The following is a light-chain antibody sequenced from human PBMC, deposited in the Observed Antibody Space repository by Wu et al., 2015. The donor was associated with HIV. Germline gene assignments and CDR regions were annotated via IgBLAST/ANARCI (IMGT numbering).Light chain of an antibody. CDR3: QQYGTSPLT. CDR1: QSVTSSF. J-gene: IGKJ4*01. Sequence: DIVLTQSPDTLSLSPGERASLSCRASQSVTSSFLAWYQQKPGQAPRLLIYGASSRATGIPDRFSGSGSGTDFTLTISRLQPEDFAVYFCQQYGTSPLTFGRRDQGGGQT. CDR2: GAS. V-gene: IGKV3-20*01.